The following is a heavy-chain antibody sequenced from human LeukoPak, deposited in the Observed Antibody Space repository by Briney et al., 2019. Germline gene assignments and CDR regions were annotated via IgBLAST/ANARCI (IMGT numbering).Heavy chain of an antibody. Sequence: GESLKISCKGSGYSFTSYWIGWVRQMPGKGLEWMGIIYPGDSDTRYSPSFQGQVTISADKSISTAYLQWSSLKASDTAMYYCARHRVGTLYYYYMDAWGKGTTVTVSS. CDR1: GYSFTSYW. J-gene: IGHJ6*03. D-gene: IGHD4-23*01. CDR2: IYPGDSDT. CDR3: ARHRVGTLYYYYMDA. V-gene: IGHV5-51*01.